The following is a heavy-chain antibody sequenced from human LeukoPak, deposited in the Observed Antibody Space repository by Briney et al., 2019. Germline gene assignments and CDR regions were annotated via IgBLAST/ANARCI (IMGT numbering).Heavy chain of an antibody. CDR3: ARGRERGPAYDFWSGPYYYYYMDV. J-gene: IGHJ6*03. CDR2: MNPNSGNT. Sequence: ASVKVSCKASGYTFTSYDINWVRQATGQGLEWMGWMNPNSGNTGYAQKFQGRVTITRNTSISTAYMELSSLRSEDTAVYYCARGRERGPAYDFWSGPYYYYYMDVWGKGTTVTVSS. V-gene: IGHV1-8*03. CDR1: GYTFTSYD. D-gene: IGHD3-3*01.